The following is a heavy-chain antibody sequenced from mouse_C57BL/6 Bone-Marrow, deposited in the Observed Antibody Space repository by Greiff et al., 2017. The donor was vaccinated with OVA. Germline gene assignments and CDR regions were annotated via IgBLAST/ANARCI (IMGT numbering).Heavy chain of an antibody. V-gene: IGHV1-15*01. CDR2: IDPETGGT. Sequence: VQLQQSGAELVRPGASVTLSCKASGYTFTDYEMHWVKQTPVHGLEWIGAIDPETGGTAYNQTFKGKAILTADQSSSTAYMELRSLTSEDSAVYYCTRSGYYGSSLWGQGTSVTVSS. D-gene: IGHD1-1*01. CDR1: GYTFTDYE. CDR3: TRSGYYGSSL. J-gene: IGHJ4*01.